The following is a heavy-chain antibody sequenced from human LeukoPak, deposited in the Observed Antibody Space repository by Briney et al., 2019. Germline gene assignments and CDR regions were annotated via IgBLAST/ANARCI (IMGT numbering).Heavy chain of an antibody. D-gene: IGHD3-22*01. Sequence: GGSLRLSCAASGLTVSSNYMSWVRQAPGQGLDWVAVIYRGGSTYYAGSVKGRFIISRDNSRNTLDLQMNSLRAEDTAVYYCARVTLRNHDRSGYSWTIDYWGQGILVTVSS. V-gene: IGHV3-53*01. J-gene: IGHJ4*02. CDR1: GLTVSSNY. CDR3: ARVTLRNHDRSGYSWTIDY. CDR2: IYRGGST.